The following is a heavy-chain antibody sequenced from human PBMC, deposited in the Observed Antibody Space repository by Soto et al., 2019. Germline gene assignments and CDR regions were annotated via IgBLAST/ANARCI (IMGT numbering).Heavy chain of an antibody. V-gene: IGHV3-23*01. Sequence: GGSLRLSCAASGFTFSSYAMSWVRQAPGKGLEWVSAISGSGGSTYYADSVKGRFTISRDNSKNTLYLQMNSLRAEDTAVYYCAKDPMNWGNGGYFDYWGQGTLVTVSS. D-gene: IGHD7-27*01. J-gene: IGHJ4*02. CDR2: ISGSGGST. CDR1: GFTFSSYA. CDR3: AKDPMNWGNGGYFDY.